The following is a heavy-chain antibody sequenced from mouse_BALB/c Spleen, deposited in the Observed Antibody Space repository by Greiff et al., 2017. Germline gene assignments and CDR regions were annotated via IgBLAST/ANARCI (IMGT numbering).Heavy chain of an antibody. V-gene: IGHV14-4*02. D-gene: IGHD1-1*01. J-gene: IGHJ3*01. CDR1: GFNIKDYY. CDR3: NAPTTVVATPAY. CDR2: IDPENGDT. Sequence: VQLKQSGAELVRSGASVKLSCTASGFNIKDYYMHWVKQRPEQGLEWIGWIDPENGDTEYAPKFQGKATMTADTSSNTAYLQLSSLTSEDTAVYYCNAPTTVVATPAYWGQGTLVTVSA.